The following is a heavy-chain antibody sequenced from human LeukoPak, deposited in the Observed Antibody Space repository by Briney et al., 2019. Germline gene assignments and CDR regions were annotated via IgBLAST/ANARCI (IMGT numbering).Heavy chain of an antibody. J-gene: IGHJ3*02. D-gene: IGHD3-22*01. CDR1: GYTFTGYY. V-gene: IGHV1-2*02. Sequence: ASVKVPCRTSGYTFTGYYMHWVRQAPGQGLEWMGWIDPNSGGTNYAQRFQGRVTMTRDTSISTAYMELSRLRSDDSAVYYCARYFYDSSGSSSDAYGIWGQGTMVTVSS. CDR3: ARYFYDSSGSSSDAYGI. CDR2: IDPNSGGT.